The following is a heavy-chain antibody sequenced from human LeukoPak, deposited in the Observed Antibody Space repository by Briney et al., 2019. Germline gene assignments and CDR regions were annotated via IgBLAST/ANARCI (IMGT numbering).Heavy chain of an antibody. J-gene: IGHJ3*02. CDR1: GGSISSSYYY. V-gene: IGHV4-39*07. CDR3: AREVEAAFDI. CDR2: IYYSGST. D-gene: IGHD5-24*01. Sequence: PSETLSLTCTVSGGSISSSYYYWGWIRQPPGKGLEWIGSIYYSGSTYYNPSLKSRVTISVDTSKNQFSLKLSSVTAADTAVYYCAREVEAAFDIWGQGTMVTVSS.